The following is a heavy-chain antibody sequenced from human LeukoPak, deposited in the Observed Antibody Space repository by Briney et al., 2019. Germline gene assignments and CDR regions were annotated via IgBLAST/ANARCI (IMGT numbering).Heavy chain of an antibody. CDR1: GGTFSSYA. CDR2: IIPIFGTA. V-gene: IGHV1-69*05. D-gene: IGHD3-3*01. CDR3: ARGRYDFWSGTPRYYFDY. Sequence: SSVNVSCKASGGTFSSYAISRVRQAPRQGRDSMATIIPIFGTANYAEKFQGRVTITTDESTSTVYMELSSLRSEDTAVYYCARGRYDFWSGTPRYYFDYWGQGTLVTVSS. J-gene: IGHJ4*02.